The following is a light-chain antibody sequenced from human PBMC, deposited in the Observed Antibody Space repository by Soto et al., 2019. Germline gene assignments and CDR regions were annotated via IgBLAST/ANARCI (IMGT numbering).Light chain of an antibody. CDR3: WSYAGSFTYV. V-gene: IGLV2-23*02. Sequence: QSALTQPASVSGAPVQAITISCTESSSDVGSYTLVSWYQQHPGKVPKLMIYEVSKRPSGVSVRFSGSRSGNTASLTISGLQAEDEADYFCWSYAGSFTYVFGTGTKVTVL. CDR2: EVS. J-gene: IGLJ1*01. CDR1: SSDVGSYTL.